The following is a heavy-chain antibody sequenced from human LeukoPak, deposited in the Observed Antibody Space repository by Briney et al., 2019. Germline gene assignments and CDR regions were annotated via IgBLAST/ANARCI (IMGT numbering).Heavy chain of an antibody. V-gene: IGHV3-66*01. CDR1: GFTVSSNY. CDR3: ARDRRGYSSGWYYSDY. D-gene: IGHD6-19*01. CDR2: IYSGGST. J-gene: IGHJ4*02. Sequence: GGSLRLSCAASGFTVSSNYMSWVRQAPGKGLEWVSVIYSGGSTYYADSVKGGFTISRDNSKNTLYLQMNSLRAEDTAVYYCARDRRGYSSGWYYSDYWGQGTLVTVSS.